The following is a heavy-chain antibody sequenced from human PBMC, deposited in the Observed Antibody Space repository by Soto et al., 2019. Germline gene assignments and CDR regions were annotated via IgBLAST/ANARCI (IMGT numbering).Heavy chain of an antibody. CDR2: ISSSGTST. CDR3: ARFSGHDVFDI. Sequence: QVQLVESGGGLVKPGGSLRLSCAASGFTFIDSYMSWIRQAPGKGLEWVSYISSSGTSTYYADSVKGRFTISRDNAENSLYLQMNRLGAEDTAVYFCARFSGHDVFDIWGQGTMVTVSS. J-gene: IGHJ3*02. CDR1: GFTFIDSY. D-gene: IGHD3-3*02. V-gene: IGHV3-11*01.